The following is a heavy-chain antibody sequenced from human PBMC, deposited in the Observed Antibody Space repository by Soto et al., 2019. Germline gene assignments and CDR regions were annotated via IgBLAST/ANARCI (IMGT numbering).Heavy chain of an antibody. CDR3: ARTGDGHHDFLDY. V-gene: IGHV3-7*01. CDR2: INQDGNED. J-gene: IGHJ4*02. CDR1: GFTFSSYW. Sequence: PGGSLRLSYAASGFTFSSYWMNWVRQAPGKGLEWVANINQDGNEDNLLDSVKGRFTISRDNAKNSLFLQMNSLRVDDTAVYYCARTGDGHHDFLDYWGQGALVTVSS. D-gene: IGHD1-1*01.